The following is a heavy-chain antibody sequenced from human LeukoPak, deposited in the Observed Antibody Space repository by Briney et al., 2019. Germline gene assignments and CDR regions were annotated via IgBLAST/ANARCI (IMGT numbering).Heavy chain of an antibody. CDR2: INHSGST. CDR3: ARAITGYCSGGSCSAGY. D-gene: IGHD2-15*01. CDR1: GGSFSGYY. Sequence: SETLSLTCAVYGGSFSGYYWSWIRQPPGKGLEWIGEINHSGSTNYNPSLKSRVTISVDTSKNQFSLKLSSVTAADTAVYYCARAITGYCSGGSCSAGYWGQGTLVTVSP. V-gene: IGHV4-34*01. J-gene: IGHJ4*02.